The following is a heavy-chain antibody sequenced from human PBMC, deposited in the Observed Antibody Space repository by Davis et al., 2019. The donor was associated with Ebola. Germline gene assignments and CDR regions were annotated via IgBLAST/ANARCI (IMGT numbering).Heavy chain of an antibody. CDR1: GFTFSSYG. CDR3: ARAPFQDIAIDY. V-gene: IGHV3-30*03. J-gene: IGHJ4*02. D-gene: IGHD2-15*01. Sequence: GESLKISCAASGFTFSSYGMHWVRQAPGKGLEWVAGISNNGGNKYYADSVKGRFTISRDNSKNTLYLQMNSLRAEDTAVYYCARAPFQDIAIDYWGQGTLVTVSS. CDR2: ISNNGGNK.